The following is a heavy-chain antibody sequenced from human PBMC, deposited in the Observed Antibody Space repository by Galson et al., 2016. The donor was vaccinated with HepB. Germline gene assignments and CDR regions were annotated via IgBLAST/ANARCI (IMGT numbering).Heavy chain of an antibody. V-gene: IGHV4-4*02. D-gene: IGHD6-13*01. CDR2: IYHSGST. Sequence: SETLSLTCAVSGDSTSSSNWWSWVCQPPGKGLEWIGDIYHSGSTNYNPSLTSRVTISVDKSKNQFSLKLNSVTAADTAVYYGARDSAAAAGPYSWFDPCGQGSLVTVSS. J-gene: IGHJ5*02. CDR1: GDSTSSSNW. CDR3: ARDSAAAAGPYSWFDP.